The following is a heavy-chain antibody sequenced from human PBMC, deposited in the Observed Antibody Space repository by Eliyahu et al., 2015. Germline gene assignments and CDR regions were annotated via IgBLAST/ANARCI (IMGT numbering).Heavy chain of an antibody. CDR1: GXXFSXYA. Sequence: EVQLVESGGGLXXPGGSLRXXCAASGXXFSXYAMSWVRQAPGKGLEWVSAISGSGGSTYYADSVKGRFTISRDNSKNTLYLQMNSLRAEDTAVYYCAKHVVTAPVYGMDVWGQGTTVTVSS. CDR2: ISGSGGST. CDR3: AKHVVTAPVYGMDV. D-gene: IGHD2-21*02. V-gene: IGHV3-23*04. J-gene: IGHJ6*02.